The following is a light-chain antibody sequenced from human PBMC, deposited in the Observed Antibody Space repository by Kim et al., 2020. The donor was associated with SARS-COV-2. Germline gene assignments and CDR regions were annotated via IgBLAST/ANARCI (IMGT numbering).Light chain of an antibody. J-gene: IGKJ1*01. CDR3: QKYNTAPP. CDR1: QGISSY. Sequence: DIQMTQSPSSLSASVGDRVAITCRASQGISSYLAWYQQKPGKVLKLLIYPTSTLQSGVPSRFSGTGSGTDFTLTISSLQPEDVASYYCQKYNTAPPFGQGTKVDIK. CDR2: PTS. V-gene: IGKV1-27*01.